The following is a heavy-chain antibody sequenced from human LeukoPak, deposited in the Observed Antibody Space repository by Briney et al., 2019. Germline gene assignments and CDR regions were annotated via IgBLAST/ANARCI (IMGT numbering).Heavy chain of an antibody. D-gene: IGHD2-15*01. V-gene: IGHV5-51*01. CDR3: ARVGYCSGGSCYSYYYYYYGMDV. CDR1: GYSFTSYW. J-gene: IGHJ6*02. CDR2: IYPGDSDT. Sequence: GESLKISCKGSGYSFTSYWIGWVRQMPGKGLEWMGIIYPGDSDTRYSPSFQGQVTISADKSISTAYLQWSSLKASDTAMYYCARVGYCSGGSCYSYYYYYYGMDVWGQGTTVTVSS.